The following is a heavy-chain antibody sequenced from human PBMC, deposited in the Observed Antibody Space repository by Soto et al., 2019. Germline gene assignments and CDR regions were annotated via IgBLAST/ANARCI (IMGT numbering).Heavy chain of an antibody. CDR2: ISGSGGST. J-gene: IGHJ6*02. D-gene: IGHD1-26*01. Sequence: HPGGSLRLSCAASGFTFSSYAMSWVRQAPGKGLEWVSAISGSGGSTYYADSVKGRFTISRDNSKNTLYLQMNSLRAEDTAVYYCAKDPLSGSNPRGYGMDVWGQGTTVTVSS. V-gene: IGHV3-23*01. CDR1: GFTFSSYA. CDR3: AKDPLSGSNPRGYGMDV.